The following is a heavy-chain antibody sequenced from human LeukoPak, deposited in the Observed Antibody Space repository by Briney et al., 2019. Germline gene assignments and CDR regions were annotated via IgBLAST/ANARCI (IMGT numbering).Heavy chain of an antibody. J-gene: IGHJ4*02. CDR1: GFTFSSYA. Sequence: GGSLRLSCAASGFTFSSYAMSWVRQAPGKGLEWVSAISGSGGSTYYADSVKGRFTISRDNSKNTLYLQMNSLRAEDTAVYYCAKVLNYYDSSGYPSYFDYWGQGTLVTVSS. V-gene: IGHV3-23*01. CDR3: AKVLNYYDSSGYPSYFDY. D-gene: IGHD3-22*01. CDR2: ISGSGGST.